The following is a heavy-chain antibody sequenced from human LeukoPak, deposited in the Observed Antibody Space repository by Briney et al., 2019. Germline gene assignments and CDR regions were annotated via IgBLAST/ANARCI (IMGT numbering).Heavy chain of an antibody. CDR2: ISTNSAFI. CDR1: GFTFINYS. CDR3: ARDRIAVAATETSFDY. Sequence: GGSLRLSCTASGFTFINYSMNWVRQAPGKGLEWVSSISTNSAFIYYADSVKGRFTISRGNAKNSLYLQMSSLGAEDTAMYYCARDRIAVAATETSFDYWGQGTLVTVSS. D-gene: IGHD6-19*01. V-gene: IGHV3-21*01. J-gene: IGHJ4*02.